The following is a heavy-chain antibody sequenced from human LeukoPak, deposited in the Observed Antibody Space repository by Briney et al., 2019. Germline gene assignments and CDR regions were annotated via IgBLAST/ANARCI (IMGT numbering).Heavy chain of an antibody. CDR3: ARGGRAVAGTFDY. CDR2: INHSGST. CDR1: GGSFSGYY. Sequence: SETLSLTCAVYGGSFSGYYWSWIRQPPGKGLEWIGEINHSGSTNYNPSLKSRVTISVDTSKNQFSLKLSSVTAADTAVYYCARGGRAVAGTFDYWGQGILVTVSS. J-gene: IGHJ4*02. D-gene: IGHD6-19*01. V-gene: IGHV4-34*01.